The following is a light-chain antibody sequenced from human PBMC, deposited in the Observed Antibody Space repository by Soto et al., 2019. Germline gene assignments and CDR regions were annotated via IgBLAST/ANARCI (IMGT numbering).Light chain of an antibody. CDR2: DAS. CDR1: QSVSSY. J-gene: IGKJ4*01. CDR3: QHRSYWPPLLT. V-gene: IGKV3-11*01. Sequence: EIVLTQSPATLSLSPGERATLSCRASQSVSSYLAWYQQKPGQAPRLLIYDASNRATGIPARFSGSGSGTDFTLTISSLKPEDFAVYFCQHRSYWPPLLTFGGGTKVEIK.